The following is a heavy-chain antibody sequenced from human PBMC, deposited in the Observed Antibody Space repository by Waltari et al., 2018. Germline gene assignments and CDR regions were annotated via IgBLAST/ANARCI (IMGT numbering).Heavy chain of an antibody. Sequence: QITLKESGPTLVKPTQTLTLTCTFSGFSLSTSGVGVGWIRQPPGKALEWLALIYWNDDKRYSPSLKSMLTITKDTSKNQVVLTITNMDPVDTATYYCAHSFIVGATNYFDYWAQGTLVTVSS. J-gene: IGHJ4*02. CDR3: AHSFIVGATNYFDY. V-gene: IGHV2-5*01. D-gene: IGHD1-26*01. CDR1: GFSLSTSGVG. CDR2: IYWNDDK.